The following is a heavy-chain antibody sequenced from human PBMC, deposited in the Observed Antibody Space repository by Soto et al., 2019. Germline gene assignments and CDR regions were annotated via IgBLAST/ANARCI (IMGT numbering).Heavy chain of an antibody. D-gene: IGHD6-6*01. CDR1: GGSIDNYEYY. J-gene: IGHJ4*02. Sequence: QVQLQESGPGLVKPSQTLSLTCTVSGGSIDNYEYYWTWIRQPPGKGLEWVGYIYYSGRTNYNPSLNSRLTISLDTSKNQFSLRLTSVSAADTAMYYCARDRSNSPDYFVFWGQGTLVTVSS. V-gene: IGHV4-30-4*01. CDR3: ARDRSNSPDYFVF. CDR2: IYYSGRT.